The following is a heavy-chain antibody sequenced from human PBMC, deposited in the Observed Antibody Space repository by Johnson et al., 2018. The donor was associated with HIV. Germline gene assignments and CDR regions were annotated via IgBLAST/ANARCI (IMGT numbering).Heavy chain of an antibody. CDR1: GFTFSSYA. CDR2: ISYDGSNK. Sequence: QVQLVESGGGVVQPGRSLRLSCVASGFTFSSYAMHWVRQAPGKGLEWGTVISYDGSNKYYADSVKGRFTISRDNSKNTLYLQMNSLRVEDTAVYHCAKVAVATAAGGVALDIWGQGTMVTVSS. CDR3: AKVAVATAAGGVALDI. V-gene: IGHV3-30*14. D-gene: IGHD6-13*01. J-gene: IGHJ3*02.